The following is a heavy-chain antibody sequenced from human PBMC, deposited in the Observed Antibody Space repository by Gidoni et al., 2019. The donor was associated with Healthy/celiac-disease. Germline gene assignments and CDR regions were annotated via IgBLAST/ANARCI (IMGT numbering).Heavy chain of an antibody. CDR2: IRNKAYGGTT. V-gene: IGHV3-49*05. J-gene: IGHJ1*01. CDR3: KRGSSSWSDEDEYFQH. D-gene: IGHD6-13*01. Sequence: EVQLVASGGGLVKPGRSLRLSCTASGFTFGDYAMSWFRQAPGKGLEWGGFIRNKAYGGTTENAASVKGRFTISRDESKSIAYLQMNSLKTEETAVYYCKRGSSSWSDEDEYFQHWGQGTLVTVSS. CDR1: GFTFGDYA.